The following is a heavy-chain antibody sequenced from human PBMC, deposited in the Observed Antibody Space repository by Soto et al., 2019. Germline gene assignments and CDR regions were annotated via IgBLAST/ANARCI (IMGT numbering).Heavy chain of an antibody. Sequence: QLQLQESGPGLVKPSETLSLTCTVSGGSISSSSYDWAWIRQPPGKGLEWIGSIYYSGSTYYNPSLKSRVTRSADTYKSQFALTLTSVTAADTAVYYCASLFYYAASGFYHSFDYWGQGTLVTVSS. D-gene: IGHD3-22*01. CDR3: ASLFYYAASGFYHSFDY. CDR2: IYYSGST. J-gene: IGHJ4*02. CDR1: GGSISSSSYD. V-gene: IGHV4-39*01.